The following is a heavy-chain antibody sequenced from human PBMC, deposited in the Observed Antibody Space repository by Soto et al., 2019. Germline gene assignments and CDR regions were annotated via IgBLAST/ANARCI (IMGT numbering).Heavy chain of an antibody. J-gene: IGHJ4*02. D-gene: IGHD4-17*01. V-gene: IGHV3-23*01. CDR3: PKESGADFGDYCDY. CDR1: GFTFSSYA. Sequence: EVQVLESGGGLVEPGGSLRLSCTASGFTFSSYAMSWVRQAPGKGLEWVSGISAGGGSSYYADSVKGRFTISRDNSKNTLYLQMNSLGAEDTALYYCPKESGADFGDYCDYWGQGTLLSVSS. CDR2: ISAGGGSS.